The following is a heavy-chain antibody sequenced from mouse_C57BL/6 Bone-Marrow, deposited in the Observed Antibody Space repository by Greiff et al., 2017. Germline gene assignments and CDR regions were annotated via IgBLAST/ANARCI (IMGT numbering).Heavy chain of an antibody. V-gene: IGHV1-81*01. CDR1: AYPFTSYG. J-gene: IGHJ1*03. CDR2: IYPRSGNT. CDR3: ARGYFDV. Sequence: VKLVESGAELARPGASVNLSCKASAYPFTSYGISWVKQRTGQGLEWIGEIYPRSGNTYYNEKFKGKATLTADKSSSTAYMELRSLTSEDSAVYFCARGYFDVWGTGTTVTVSS.